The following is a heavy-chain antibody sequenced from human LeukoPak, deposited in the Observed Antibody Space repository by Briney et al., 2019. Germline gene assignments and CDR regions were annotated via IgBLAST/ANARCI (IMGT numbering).Heavy chain of an antibody. V-gene: IGHV4-39*07. CDR1: GGSISSSSYY. J-gene: IGHJ4*02. Sequence: SETLSLTCTVSGGSISSSSYYWGWIRQPPGKGLEWIGSIYYSGSTYYNPSLKSRVTISVDTSKNQFSLKLSSVTAADTAVYYCARDRGDYDFDYWGQGTLVTVSS. CDR2: IYYSGST. D-gene: IGHD4-17*01. CDR3: ARDRGDYDFDY.